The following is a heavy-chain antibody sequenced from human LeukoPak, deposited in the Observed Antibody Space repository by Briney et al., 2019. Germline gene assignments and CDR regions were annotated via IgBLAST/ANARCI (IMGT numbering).Heavy chain of an antibody. CDR2: IKTKANNYAT. CDR1: GFAFSGSF. V-gene: IGHV3-73*01. CDR3: IRNSNGLYWLDP. D-gene: IGHD2-8*01. Sequence: PGGSLRLSCAASGFAFSGSFIHWVRQASGKGLEWVGRIKTKANNYATAYAASVQGRFTISRDDSRTTAYLQMNSLKTEDTAVYYCIRNSNGLYWLDPWGQGTLVTVSS. J-gene: IGHJ5*02.